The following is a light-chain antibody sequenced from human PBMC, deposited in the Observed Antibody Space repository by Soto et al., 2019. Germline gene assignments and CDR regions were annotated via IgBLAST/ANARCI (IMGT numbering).Light chain of an antibody. V-gene: IGLV2-14*01. J-gene: IGLJ1*01. CDR1: SSDVGGYNY. Sequence: QSALTQPASVSGSPGQSITISCTGTSSDVGGYNYVSWYQQHPGKAPKLMIYDVSNRPSGVSNRFSGSKSGNTASLTISGFQAEDEADYYCSSYTSSSTLYVFGTGNKLTVL. CDR2: DVS. CDR3: SSYTSSSTLYV.